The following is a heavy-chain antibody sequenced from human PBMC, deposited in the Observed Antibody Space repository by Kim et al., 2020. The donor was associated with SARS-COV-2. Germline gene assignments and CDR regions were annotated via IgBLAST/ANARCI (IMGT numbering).Heavy chain of an antibody. J-gene: IGHJ4*02. CDR3: AKASVGYRLGIY. D-gene: IGHD3-9*01. CDR1: GFTFSTYG. CDR2: ISYDGSNR. Sequence: GGSLRLSCAASGFTFSTYGMHWVRQAPGKGLEWVAVISYDGSNRYYADSVKGRFTISRDNSKNTLYLQMNSLRAEDTAVYYCAKASVGYRLGIYWGQGTLVTVSS. V-gene: IGHV3-30*18.